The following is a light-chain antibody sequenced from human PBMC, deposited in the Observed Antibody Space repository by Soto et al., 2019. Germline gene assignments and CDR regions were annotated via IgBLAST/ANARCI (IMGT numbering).Light chain of an antibody. CDR2: EDS. J-gene: IGLJ3*02. Sequence: QSALTQPASVSGSPGQSITISCTGTSSDVGGYNYVSWYQQHPGKAPKLMIYEDSNRPSGGSNLFSGSKSGNTASLTISGLQAEDEADYYCSSYTTSSTWVFGGGTKLTVL. V-gene: IGLV2-14*01. CDR3: SSYTTSSTWV. CDR1: SSDVGGYNY.